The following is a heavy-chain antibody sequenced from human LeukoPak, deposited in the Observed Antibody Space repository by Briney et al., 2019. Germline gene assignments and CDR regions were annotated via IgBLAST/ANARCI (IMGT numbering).Heavy chain of an antibody. Sequence: GGSLRLSCAASGFDFTFSGMHWVRQAPGKGLEWVTFIRHDETKIYYADSVKGRFTISRDNAKNSLYLQMNSLRAEDTALYHCARDEGPKGGNSNGYWGQGTLVTVSS. J-gene: IGHJ4*02. V-gene: IGHV3-30*02. CDR3: ARDEGPKGGNSNGY. CDR1: GFDFTFSG. CDR2: IRHDETKI. D-gene: IGHD4-23*01.